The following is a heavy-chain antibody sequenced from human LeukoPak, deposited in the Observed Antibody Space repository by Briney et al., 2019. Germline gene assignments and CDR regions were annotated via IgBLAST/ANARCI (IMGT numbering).Heavy chain of an antibody. D-gene: IGHD3-10*01. V-gene: IGHV4-34*01. J-gene: IGHJ5*02. CDR1: GGSFSGYY. CDR3: ARGRSPSMVRGVITFWFDP. CDR2: INHSGST. Sequence: SETLSLTCAVYGGSFSGYYWSWIHQPPGKGLEWIGEINHSGSTNYNPSLKSRVTISVDTSKNQFSLKLSSVTAADTAVYYCARGRSPSMVRGVITFWFDPWGQGTLVTVSS.